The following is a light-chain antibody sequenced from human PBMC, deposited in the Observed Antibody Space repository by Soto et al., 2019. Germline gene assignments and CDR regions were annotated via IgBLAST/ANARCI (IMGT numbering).Light chain of an antibody. J-gene: IGKJ1*01. CDR3: QQYGSSPWT. CDR2: GAS. Sequence: PGERATLSCRASQSVSSSYLAWYQQKPGQSPRLLIYGASSRATGIPDRISGSGSGTDFTLTISRLEPEDFAVYYCQQYGSSPWTFGQGTKVEIK. CDR1: QSVSSSY. V-gene: IGKV3-20*01.